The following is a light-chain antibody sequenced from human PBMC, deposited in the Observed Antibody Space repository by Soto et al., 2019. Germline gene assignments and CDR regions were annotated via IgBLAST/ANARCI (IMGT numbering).Light chain of an antibody. V-gene: IGKV3-15*01. CDR1: QSVSSN. CDR2: GAS. Sequence: DIVMTESPATLPVSPGERSTLSFSSSQSVSSNLAWYQQKPGQAPRFLIYGASTRATGIPARFSGSGSGTEFTLTISSLQSEDFAVYYCQQYDNWPLTFGGGNKVDI. J-gene: IGKJ4*01. CDR3: QQYDNWPLT.